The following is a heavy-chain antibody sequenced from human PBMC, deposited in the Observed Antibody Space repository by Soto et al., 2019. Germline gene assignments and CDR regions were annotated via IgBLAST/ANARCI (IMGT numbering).Heavy chain of an antibody. CDR2: IWYDGSNK. CDR1: EFNFSSYF. J-gene: IGHJ6*02. CDR3: ARDGVGSGSYLNMGYYYYYYGMDG. D-gene: IGHD1-26*01. V-gene: IGHV3-33*01. Sequence: GGSMILSCAASEFNFSSYFMRLIRQTQGKGLEWVAVIWYDGSNKYYADSVKGRFTISRDNSKNTLYLQMNSLRAEDTAVYYCARDGVGSGSYLNMGYYYYYYGMDGWGQGTTVTVSS.